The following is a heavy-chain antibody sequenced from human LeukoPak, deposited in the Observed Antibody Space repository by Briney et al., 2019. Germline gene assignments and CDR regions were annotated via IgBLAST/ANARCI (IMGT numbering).Heavy chain of an antibody. CDR2: IYSGGST. CDR1: GFTVSSNY. CDR3: VKVAAPGSGGRGGY. D-gene: IGHD6-13*01. Sequence: GSSLILSCASSGFTVSSNYMSWLHHAPGKGLEGVSVIYSGGSTDYADSVKGRFTISRDNSKNTLNLQMHSLSAEHTAVYYCVKVAAPGSGGRGGYWGQGTLVTVSS. V-gene: IGHV3-53*01. J-gene: IGHJ4*02.